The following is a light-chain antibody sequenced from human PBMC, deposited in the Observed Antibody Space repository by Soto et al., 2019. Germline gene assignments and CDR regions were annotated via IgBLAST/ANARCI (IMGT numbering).Light chain of an antibody. Sequence: DIVLTQSPGTLSLSPGERATLSCRASQAVGGAFLAWYQQKPARAPRLLIYDVSSRAPGISDRFSGSESGTDFTLTINRVEPEDFAVYYCQHYATLSVFGQGTRLEIK. CDR3: QHYATLSV. CDR1: QAVGGAF. V-gene: IGKV3-20*01. J-gene: IGKJ2*01. CDR2: DVS.